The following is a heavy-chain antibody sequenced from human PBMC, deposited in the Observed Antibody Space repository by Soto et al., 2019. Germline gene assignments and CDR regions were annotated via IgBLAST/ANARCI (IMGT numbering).Heavy chain of an antibody. CDR1: GYSFTNC. Sequence: PGESLKISCTASGYSFTNCIAWVRQVPGKGPECMGFIYLGDSDTKYSPSFRGRVTISADRSTTTAYLRWHSLQASDSAVYYCARIRVPLYYFDLWGPGTPVTVSS. D-gene: IGHD2-2*01. CDR3: ARIRVPLYYFDL. J-gene: IGHJ4*02. V-gene: IGHV5-51*01. CDR2: IYLGDSDT.